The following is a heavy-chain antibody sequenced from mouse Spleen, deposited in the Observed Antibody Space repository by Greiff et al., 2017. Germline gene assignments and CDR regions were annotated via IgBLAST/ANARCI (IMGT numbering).Heavy chain of an antibody. CDR1: GYTFTSYW. V-gene: IGHV1-59*01. J-gene: IGHJ4*01. CDR3: ARGFNYYGSSDYAMDY. Sequence: VKLQQPGAELVRPGTSVKLSCKASGYTFTSYWMHWVKQRPGQGLEWIGVIDPSDSYTNYNQKFKGKATLTVDTSSSTAYMQLSSLTSEDSAVYYCARGFNYYGSSDYAMDYWGQGTSVTVSS. D-gene: IGHD1-1*01. CDR2: IDPSDSYT.